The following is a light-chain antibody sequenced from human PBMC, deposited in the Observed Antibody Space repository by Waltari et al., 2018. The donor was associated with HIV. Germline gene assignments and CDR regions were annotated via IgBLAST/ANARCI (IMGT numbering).Light chain of an antibody. CDR3: QAGDGSNGV. CDR2: KDR. V-gene: IGLV3-1*01. Sequence: SYELTQPPSVSVSPGQTASITCSGDQLEDKYVCWYQQKPGQSPGLVLYKDRERPSGIPKRCSGSNSGNTATLTISGTQATDEADYFCQAGDGSNGVFGGGTKLTVL. CDR1: QLEDKY. J-gene: IGLJ3*02.